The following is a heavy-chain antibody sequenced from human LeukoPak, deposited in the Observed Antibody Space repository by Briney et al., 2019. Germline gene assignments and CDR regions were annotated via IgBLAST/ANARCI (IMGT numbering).Heavy chain of an antibody. V-gene: IGHV3-30*02. CDR3: AKDINDFWSGYYSGVDY. J-gene: IGHJ4*02. CDR2: IRYYGSNK. CDR1: GFTFSSYG. Sequence: GGSLRLSCAASGFTFSSYGMHWVRQAPGKGLEWVAFIRYYGSNKYYADSVKGRFTISRDNSKNTLYLQMNSLRAEDTAVYYCAKDINDFWSGYYSGVDYWGQGTLVTVSS. D-gene: IGHD3-3*01.